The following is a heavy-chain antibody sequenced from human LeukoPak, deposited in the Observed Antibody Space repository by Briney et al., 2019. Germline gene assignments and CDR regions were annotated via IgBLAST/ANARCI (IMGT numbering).Heavy chain of an antibody. D-gene: IGHD6-13*01. Sequence: GGSLRLSCAASGFTVSNSYMSWVRQAPGKGLEWVSVSAGDTYYADSVKGRFTISRDNSKNTLYLQMNSLRAEDTAIYYCAKVKVAAAGYDYWGQGILVTVSS. CDR1: GFTVSNSY. V-gene: IGHV3-53*01. CDR2: SAGDT. CDR3: AKVKVAAAGYDY. J-gene: IGHJ4*02.